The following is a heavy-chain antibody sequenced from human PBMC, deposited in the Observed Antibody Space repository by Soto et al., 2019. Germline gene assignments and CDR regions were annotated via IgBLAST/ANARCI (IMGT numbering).Heavy chain of an antibody. CDR1: GFTFSNYG. D-gene: IGHD6-6*01. V-gene: IGHV3-48*02. J-gene: IGHJ4*02. CDR3: ARGGAARPDY. Sequence: EVQLVESGGGLVQRGGSLRLSCAVSGFTFSNYGMNWVRQAPGKGLAWVSYISSSGSTIQYADSVKGRFTISRDNAKNSLYLQMNSLRDEGTAVYYCARGGAARPDYWGQGTLVTVSS. CDR2: ISSSGSTI.